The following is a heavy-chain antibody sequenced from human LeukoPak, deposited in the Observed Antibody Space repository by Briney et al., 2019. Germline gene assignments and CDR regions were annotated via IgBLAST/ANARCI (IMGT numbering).Heavy chain of an antibody. CDR2: IYYIGYT. CDR1: GASISSYY. J-gene: IGHJ4*02. V-gene: IGHV4-59*12. D-gene: IGHD1-26*01. CDR3: ARGNADLLD. Sequence: PSETLSLTCTVSGASISSYYWSWIRRPPGKGLEWIGYIYYIGYTNYNPSLKSRVTMSVDTSNHQFSLRLSSVTAADTAVYYCARGNADLLDWGQGTLVTVSS.